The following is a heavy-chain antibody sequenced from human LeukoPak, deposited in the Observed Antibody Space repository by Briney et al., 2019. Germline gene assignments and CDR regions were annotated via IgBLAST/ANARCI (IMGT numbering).Heavy chain of an antibody. V-gene: IGHV3-66*01. Sequence: GGSLRLSCAASGFTVSSNYMSWVRQAPGKGLEWVSVIYSGGSTYYADSVKGRFTISRDNSKNTLYLQMNSLRAEDTAVYYCARVVWFGEFYDSWGQGTLVTVSS. D-gene: IGHD3-10*01. J-gene: IGHJ4*02. CDR1: GFTVSSNY. CDR3: ARVVWFGEFYDS. CDR2: IYSGGST.